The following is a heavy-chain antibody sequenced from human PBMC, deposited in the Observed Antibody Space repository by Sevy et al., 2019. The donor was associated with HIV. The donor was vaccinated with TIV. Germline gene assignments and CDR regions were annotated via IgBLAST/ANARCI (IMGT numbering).Heavy chain of an antibody. D-gene: IGHD5-12*01. CDR2: IYYSGST. CDR1: GGSISSYY. J-gene: IGHJ6*02. V-gene: IGHV4-59*01. CDR3: ARILSGYDYYYYGMDV. Sequence: SETLSLTCTVSGGSISSYYWSWIRQPPGKGLEWIGYIYYSGSTNYNPSLNSRVTISVDTSKNQFSLKLSSVTAADTAVYYCARILSGYDYYYYGMDVWGQGTTVTVSS.